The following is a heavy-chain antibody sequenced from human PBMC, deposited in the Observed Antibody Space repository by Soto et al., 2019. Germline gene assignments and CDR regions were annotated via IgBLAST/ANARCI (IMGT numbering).Heavy chain of an antibody. V-gene: IGHV4-4*02. CDR1: GGSISGSIW. D-gene: IGHD3-22*01. CDR2: IYHSGST. J-gene: IGHJ6*01. Sequence: SVAMSITSAVFGGSISGSIWCCWVTQTPGEGKQWIGAIYHSGSTNYNPSLKSRVTISVDKSKNQFSLKLSSVTAADTAVYYCARDEVYYVSSGYPAPLCYYYYGMDVWGQGTTVTVSS. CDR3: ARDEVYYVSSGYPAPLCYYYYGMDV.